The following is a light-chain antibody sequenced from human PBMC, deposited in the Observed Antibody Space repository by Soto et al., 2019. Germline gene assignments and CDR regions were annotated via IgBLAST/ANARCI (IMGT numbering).Light chain of an antibody. Sequence: QSALTQPASVSGSPGQSITISCTGSNNDVGRYSYVSRYQQYPGKTPKLIIYEVRLRPSGISDRFSGSKSGITASLTISGLQPEDEADYYCASYTTDTTRLFGTGTKVTVL. J-gene: IGLJ1*01. V-gene: IGLV2-14*01. CDR1: NNDVGRYSY. CDR2: EVR. CDR3: ASYTTDTTRL.